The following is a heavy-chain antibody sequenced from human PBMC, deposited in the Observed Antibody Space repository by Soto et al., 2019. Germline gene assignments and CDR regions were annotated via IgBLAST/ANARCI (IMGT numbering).Heavy chain of an antibody. CDR3: AAAYSNSLFYP. CDR1: VGSVSSGSFY. D-gene: IGHD6-13*01. J-gene: IGHJ5*02. CDR2: VYYIGRN. Sequence: QVQLQESGPGLVNPSETMSLTCSVSVGSVSSGSFYWSWIRQPPGMGLEWIGFVYYIGRNNYNPSLKSRVAISVDTSSNQFSLKLSSGTAACTAVYSCAAAYSNSLFYPWGQGTLVTVSS. V-gene: IGHV4-61*01.